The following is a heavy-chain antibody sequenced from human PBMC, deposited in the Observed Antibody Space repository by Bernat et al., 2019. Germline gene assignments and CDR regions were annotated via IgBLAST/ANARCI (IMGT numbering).Heavy chain of an antibody. D-gene: IGHD3-3*01. CDR2: INSDGSST. V-gene: IGHV3-74*01. J-gene: IGHJ6*02. Sequence: EVQLVESGGGLVQPGGSLRLSCAASGFTFSSYWMHWVRQAPGKGLVWVSRINSDGSSTSYADSVKGRFTISRDNAKNTLYLQMNSLRAEDTAVYYCARGNDFWSDYYGMDVWGQGTTVTVSS. CDR1: GFTFSSYW. CDR3: ARGNDFWSDYYGMDV.